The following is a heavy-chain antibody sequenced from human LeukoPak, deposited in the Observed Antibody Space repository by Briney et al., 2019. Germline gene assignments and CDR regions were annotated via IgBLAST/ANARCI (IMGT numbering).Heavy chain of an antibody. J-gene: IGHJ6*03. D-gene: IGHD1-26*01. CDR3: ARGIGSYLYYYYYYMDV. Sequence: SETLSLTCAVYGGSFSGYYWSWIRQPPGKGLEWIGEINHSGSTNYNPSLKSRVTISVDTSKNQFSLKLSSVTAADTAVYYCARGIGSYLYYYYYYMDVWGKGTTVTVSS. CDR1: GGSFSGYY. V-gene: IGHV4-34*01. CDR2: INHSGST.